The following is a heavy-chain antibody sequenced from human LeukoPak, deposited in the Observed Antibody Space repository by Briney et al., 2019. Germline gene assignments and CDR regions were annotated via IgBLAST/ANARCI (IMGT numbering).Heavy chain of an antibody. Sequence: GGSLRLSCAASGFTFSAYPMSWVRQAPGKGLEWVSTISGSGGSTYSADSVKGRFTISRDNSKNTLYLQMNSLRAEDTAVFYWAKGWFTEKNYFDYGGRGPLVTVSS. V-gene: IGHV3-23*01. J-gene: IGHJ4*02. CDR2: ISGSGGST. D-gene: IGHD3-10*01. CDR3: AKGWFTEKNYFDY. CDR1: GFTFSAYP.